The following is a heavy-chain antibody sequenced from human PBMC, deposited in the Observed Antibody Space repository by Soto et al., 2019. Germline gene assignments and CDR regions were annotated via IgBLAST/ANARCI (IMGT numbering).Heavy chain of an antibody. CDR1: GFTFCSYW. Sequence: GGSLRLSCAASGFTFCSYWMSWVRQEPGKGLEWVANIKQDGSEKYYVDSVKGRFTISRDNAKNSLYLQMNSLRAEDTAVYYCARDLSENYYDPGPDAFDIWGQGTMVTVSS. J-gene: IGHJ3*02. D-gene: IGHD3-22*01. V-gene: IGHV3-7*05. CDR2: IKQDGSEK. CDR3: ARDLSENYYDPGPDAFDI.